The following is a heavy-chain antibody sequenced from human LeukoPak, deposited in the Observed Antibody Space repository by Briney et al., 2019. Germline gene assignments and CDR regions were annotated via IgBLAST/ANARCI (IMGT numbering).Heavy chain of an antibody. CDR1: GFTFDDYG. V-gene: IGHV3-20*04. D-gene: IGHD1-26*01. CDR3: ARAYSVKYGLGYYYMDV. J-gene: IGHJ6*03. CDR2: INWNGGST. Sequence: GGSLRLSCAASGFTFDDYGMSWVRQAPGKGLEWVSGINWNGGSTGYADSVKGRFTISRDNAKNSLYLQMNSLRAEDTALYYCARAYSVKYGLGYYYMDVWGKGTTVTISS.